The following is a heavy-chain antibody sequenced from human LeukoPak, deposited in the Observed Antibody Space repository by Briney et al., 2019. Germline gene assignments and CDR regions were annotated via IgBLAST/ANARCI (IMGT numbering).Heavy chain of an antibody. D-gene: IGHD3-10*02. CDR1: GGSFSGYY. CDR3: ARGLMRAVRGGNYMDV. Sequence: SETLSLTCAVYGGSFSGYYWSWIRQPPGKGLEWIGEINHSGSTNYNPSLKSRVTISVDTSKNQFSLKLSSVTAADTAVYYCARGLMRAVRGGNYMDVWDKGTTVTVSS. CDR2: INHSGST. J-gene: IGHJ6*03. V-gene: IGHV4-34*01.